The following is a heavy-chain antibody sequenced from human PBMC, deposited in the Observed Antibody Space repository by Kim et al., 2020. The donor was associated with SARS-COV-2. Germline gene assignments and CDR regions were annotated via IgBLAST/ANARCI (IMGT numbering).Heavy chain of an antibody. CDR2: ISAYNGNT. CDR3: ARESFDYDSSGYSFFDY. Sequence: ASVKVSCKASGYTFTSYGISWVRQAPGQGLEWMGWISAYNGNTNYAQKLQGRVTMTTDTSTSTAYMELRSLRSDDTAVYYCARESFDYDSSGYSFFDYWGQGTLVTVSS. CDR1: GYTFTSYG. V-gene: IGHV1-18*04. J-gene: IGHJ4*02. D-gene: IGHD3-22*01.